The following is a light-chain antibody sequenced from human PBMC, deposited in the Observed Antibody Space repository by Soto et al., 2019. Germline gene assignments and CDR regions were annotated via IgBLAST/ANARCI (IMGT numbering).Light chain of an antibody. CDR1: QSIGNN. J-gene: IGKJ2*01. V-gene: IGKV3-15*01. CDR2: GAS. CDR3: QQYNIWPPYT. Sequence: EIVMTQSPATLSVSPGDRATLSCRASQSIGNNLAWYQQKPGQAPRLLISGASTRATGIPARFTGSGSGTEFILTISSLQSEDVAVYYCQQYNIWPPYTFGQGTKLEIK.